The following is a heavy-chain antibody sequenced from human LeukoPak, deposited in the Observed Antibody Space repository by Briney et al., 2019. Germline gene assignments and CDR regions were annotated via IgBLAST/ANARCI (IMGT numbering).Heavy chain of an antibody. Sequence: GASVKVSCKASGGTFSSYAISWVRQAPGQGLEWMGRIIPTLGIANYAQKFQGRVTITADKSTSTAYMELSSLRSEDTAVYYCARDRCSGGSCLLPWGQGTLVTVSS. CDR1: GGTFSSYA. CDR2: IIPTLGIA. D-gene: IGHD2-15*01. CDR3: ARDRCSGGSCLLP. V-gene: IGHV1-69*04. J-gene: IGHJ5*02.